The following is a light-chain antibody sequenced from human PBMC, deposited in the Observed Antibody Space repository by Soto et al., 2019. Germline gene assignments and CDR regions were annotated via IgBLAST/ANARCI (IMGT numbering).Light chain of an antibody. CDR1: QSISSW. CDR3: QQYGSYRT. J-gene: IGKJ1*01. V-gene: IGKV1-5*03. CDR2: KAA. Sequence: DIQMTQSPATLSASVGDIVTITCRASQSISSWLAWYQQRPGRAPKLLIYKAATLQSGVPSRFSASGSGTEFTLTISSLQPDDFATYYCQQYGSYRTFGQGTKVEIK.